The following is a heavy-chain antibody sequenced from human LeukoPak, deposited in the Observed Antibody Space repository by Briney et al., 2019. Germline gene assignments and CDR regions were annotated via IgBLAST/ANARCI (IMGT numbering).Heavy chain of an antibody. J-gene: IGHJ5*02. V-gene: IGHV1-46*01. Sequence: ASVKVSCKASGYTFTSYYMHWVRQAPGQGLEWMGLINPTGGSTGYAQKFQGRVTMTRDMSTTTDYMELSSLTYDDTAVYYCARDNSVGDVAWWFDPWGQGTLVTVSS. CDR2: INPTGGST. CDR1: GYTFTSYY. D-gene: IGHD1-26*01. CDR3: ARDNSVGDVAWWFDP.